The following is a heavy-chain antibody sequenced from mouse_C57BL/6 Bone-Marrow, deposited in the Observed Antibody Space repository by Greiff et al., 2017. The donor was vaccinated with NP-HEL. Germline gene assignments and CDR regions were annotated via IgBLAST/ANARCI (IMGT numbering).Heavy chain of an antibody. CDR3: TAPLVTTVVATPDY. J-gene: IGHJ2*01. Sequence: VQLQQSGAELVRPGASVKLSCTASGFNIKDDYMHWVKQRPEQGLEWIGWIDPENGDTEYASKFQGKATFTAETSSNTAYLQLSSLTSEDTAVYYCTAPLVTTVVATPDYGGQGTTPTVTS. CDR2: IDPENGDT. CDR1: GFNIKDDY. V-gene: IGHV14-4*01. D-gene: IGHD1-1*01.